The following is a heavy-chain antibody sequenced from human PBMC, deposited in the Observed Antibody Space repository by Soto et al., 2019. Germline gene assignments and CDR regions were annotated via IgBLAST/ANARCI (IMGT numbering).Heavy chain of an antibody. V-gene: IGHV3-33*01. CDR3: ARYNCGGDCVGFDN. CDR1: GFTFRSYG. CDR2: IWYDGSKM. Sequence: QVQLVESGGGVVQPGRSLRLSCAASGFTFRSYGMHWVRQAPGKGLEWVAVIWYDGSKMFYADSVKGRFTISRENSENTLYLQMNSLGAEDTAVYYCARYNCGGDCVGFDNWGQGTLFTVSS. J-gene: IGHJ4*02. D-gene: IGHD2-21*02.